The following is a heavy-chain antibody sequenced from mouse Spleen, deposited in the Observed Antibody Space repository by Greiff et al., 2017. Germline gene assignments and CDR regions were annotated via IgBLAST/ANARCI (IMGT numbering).Heavy chain of an antibody. CDR1: GYTFTSYW. CDR2: IDPSDSYT. CDR3: ARRTVVAPFAY. Sequence: VQLQQPGAELVMPGASVKLSCKASGYTFTSYWMHWVKQRPGQGLEWIGEIDPSDSYTNYNQKFKGKATLTVDNSSSTAYMQLSSLTSEDSAVYYCARRTVVAPFAYWGQGTLVTVSA. J-gene: IGHJ3*01. D-gene: IGHD1-1*01. V-gene: IGHV1-69*01.